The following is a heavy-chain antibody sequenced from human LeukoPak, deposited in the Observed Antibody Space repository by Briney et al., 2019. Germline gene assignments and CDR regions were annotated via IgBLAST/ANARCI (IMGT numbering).Heavy chain of an antibody. CDR2: ISYDGSNK. CDR1: GFTFSSYG. D-gene: IGHD1-26*01. V-gene: IGHV3-30*18. J-gene: IGHJ4*02. Sequence: GGSLRLSCAASGFTFSSYGMHWVRQAPGKGLEWVAVISYDGSNKYYADSVKGRFTISRDNSKNTLYLQMNSLRAEDTAVYYCAKDSMGALIWTSDYWGQGTLVTVSS. CDR3: AKDSMGALIWTSDY.